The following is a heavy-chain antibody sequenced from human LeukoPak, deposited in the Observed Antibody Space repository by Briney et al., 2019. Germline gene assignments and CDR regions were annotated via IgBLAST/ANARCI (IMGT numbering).Heavy chain of an antibody. Sequence: GGSLRLSCAASGFTFGDYAMSWVRQAPGKGLEWVGLIRSGGTKEYAASVKGRFTISRDDSKSIAYLQMNSLKTEDTAMYYCIRIYGNYGIDYWGQGTLVTVSS. CDR2: IRSGGTK. V-gene: IGHV3-49*04. CDR1: GFTFGDYA. CDR3: IRIYGNYGIDY. D-gene: IGHD3-10*01. J-gene: IGHJ4*02.